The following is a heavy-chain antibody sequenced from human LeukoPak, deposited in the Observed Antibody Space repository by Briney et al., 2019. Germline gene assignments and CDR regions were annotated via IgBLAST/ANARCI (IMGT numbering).Heavy chain of an antibody. CDR1: GGTFSSYA. CDR2: IIPIFGTA. Sequence: ASVKVSCKASGGTFSSYAISWVRQVPGQGLEWMGGIIPIFGTANYAQKFQGRVTITADKSTSTAYMELSSLRSEDTAVYYCASLAKYYYYYYMDVWGKGTTVTVSS. V-gene: IGHV1-69*06. J-gene: IGHJ6*03. CDR3: ASLAKYYYYYYMDV.